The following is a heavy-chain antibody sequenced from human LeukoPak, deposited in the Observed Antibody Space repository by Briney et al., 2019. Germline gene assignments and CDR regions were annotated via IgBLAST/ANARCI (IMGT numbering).Heavy chain of an antibody. V-gene: IGHV4-34*01. D-gene: IGHD6-19*01. J-gene: IGHJ4*02. CDR1: GGSFSGYY. CDR3: AREPNSSGWYHRFDY. Sequence: SETLSLTCAVYGGSFSGYYWSWIRQPPGKGLEWIGEINHSGSTTYNPSLKSRVTISVDTSKNQFSLKLSSVTAADTAVYYCAREPNSSGWYHRFDYWGQGTLVTVSS. CDR2: INHSGST.